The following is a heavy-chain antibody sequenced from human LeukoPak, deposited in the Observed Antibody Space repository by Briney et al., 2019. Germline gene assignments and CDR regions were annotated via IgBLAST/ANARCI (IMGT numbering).Heavy chain of an antibody. V-gene: IGHV4-59*08. J-gene: IGHJ3*02. CDR3: ARRREGGSSPDAFDI. D-gene: IGHD6-13*01. CDR1: GGSISSYY. CDR2: IYYSGST. Sequence: PSETLSLTCTVSGGSISSYYWSWIRQPPGKGLEWIGYIYYSGSTNYNPSLKSRVTISVDTSKNQFSLKLSSVTAADTAVYYCARRREGGSSPDAFDIWGQGTMVTVSS.